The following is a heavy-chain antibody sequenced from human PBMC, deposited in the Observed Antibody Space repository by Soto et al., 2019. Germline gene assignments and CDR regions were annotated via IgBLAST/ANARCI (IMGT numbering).Heavy chain of an antibody. CDR2: ISAYNGNT. J-gene: IGHJ5*02. CDR3: ARVVHDYVWGSLSRSGNWFDP. Sequence: ASVKVSCKASGYTFTSYGISWVRQAPGQGLEWMGWISAYNGNTNYAQKLQGRVTMTTDTSTSTAYMELRSLRSDDTAVYYCARVVHDYVWGSLSRSGNWFDPWGQGTLVTVSS. V-gene: IGHV1-18*01. CDR1: GYTFTSYG. D-gene: IGHD3-16*01.